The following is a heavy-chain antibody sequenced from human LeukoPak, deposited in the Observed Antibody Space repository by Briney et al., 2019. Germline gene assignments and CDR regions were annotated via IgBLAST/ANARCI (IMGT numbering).Heavy chain of an antibody. Sequence: GESLKISCQGSGYSFTSYWIGWVRQMPGKGLEWMGIIYPGDSDTRYSPSFQGQVTISADKSISTAYLQWSSLKASDTAMYYCARRDYYDSSGYLAGDFDYWGQGTLVTVSS. D-gene: IGHD3-22*01. CDR2: IYPGDSDT. CDR1: GYSFTSYW. V-gene: IGHV5-51*01. CDR3: ARRDYYDSSGYLAGDFDY. J-gene: IGHJ4*02.